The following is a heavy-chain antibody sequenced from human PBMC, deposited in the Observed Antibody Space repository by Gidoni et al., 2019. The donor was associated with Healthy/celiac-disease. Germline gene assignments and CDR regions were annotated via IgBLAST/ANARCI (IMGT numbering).Heavy chain of an antibody. D-gene: IGHD4-4*01. Sequence: EVQLVESGGGLVQPGRSLRLSCAASGFTFDDYAMHWVRQAPGKGLEWVSGISWNSGSIGYADSVKGRFTISRDNAKNSLYLQMNSLRAEDTALYYCAKDQGNYRGGLVYWGQGTLVTVSS. CDR3: AKDQGNYRGGLVY. CDR1: GFTFDDYA. CDR2: ISWNSGSI. J-gene: IGHJ4*02. V-gene: IGHV3-9*01.